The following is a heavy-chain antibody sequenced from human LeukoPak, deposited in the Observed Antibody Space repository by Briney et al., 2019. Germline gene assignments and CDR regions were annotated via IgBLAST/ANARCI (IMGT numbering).Heavy chain of an antibody. J-gene: IGHJ4*02. CDR1: GNYW. CDR2: INSDGSWT. V-gene: IGHV3-74*01. Sequence: GGSLRLSCAASGNYWMHWVRQAPGKGLVWVSHINSDGSWTSYADSVKGRFTISRDNSKNTLYLQMSSLRAEDTAVYYCVSLGEIRWGQGTLVTVSS. D-gene: IGHD1-26*01. CDR3: VSLGEIR.